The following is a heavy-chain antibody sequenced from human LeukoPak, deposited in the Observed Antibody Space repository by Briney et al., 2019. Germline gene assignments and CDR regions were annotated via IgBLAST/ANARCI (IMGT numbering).Heavy chain of an antibody. CDR1: GFTFTNYG. CDR3: AKEPNPYSSGWYFQD. CDR2: VSHDGSTT. J-gene: IGHJ1*01. V-gene: IGHV3-30*18. D-gene: IGHD6-25*01. Sequence: QSGGSLRLSCAASGFTFTNYGMQWVRQAPGKGLEWVAVVSHDGSTTFYADSVKGRFTISRDNSKNTLDLQMDSLRPEDTAVYYCAKEPNPYSSGWYFQDWGQSTLVTVSS.